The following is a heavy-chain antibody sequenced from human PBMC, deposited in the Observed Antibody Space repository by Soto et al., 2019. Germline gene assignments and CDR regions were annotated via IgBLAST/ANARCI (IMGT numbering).Heavy chain of an antibody. D-gene: IGHD3-10*01. J-gene: IGHJ6*02. Sequence: KPXATLSLTCTASGGSISSSRYYWGWIRQPPGKGLEWIGSIYYSGSTYYNPSLKSRVTISVDTSKNQFSLKLSSVTAADTAVYYCPRQVNTRGYYYYYGMDVWGQRTTVTVSS. CDR2: IYYSGST. V-gene: IGHV4-39*01. CDR3: PRQVNTRGYYYYYGMDV. CDR1: GGSISSSRYY.